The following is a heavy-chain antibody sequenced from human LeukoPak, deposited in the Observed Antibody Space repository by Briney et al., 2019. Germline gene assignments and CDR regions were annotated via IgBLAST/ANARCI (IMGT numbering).Heavy chain of an antibody. CDR1: GFTFSSYW. V-gene: IGHV3-74*01. CDR2: INSDGSST. CDR3: ANLDYGDQRGRIDY. J-gene: IGHJ4*02. Sequence: PGGSLRLSCAASGFTFSSYWMHWVRQAPGKGLVWVSRINSDGSSTSYADSVKGRFTISRDNAKNTLYLQMNSLRAEDTAVYYCANLDYGDQRGRIDYWGQGTLVTVSS. D-gene: IGHD4-17*01.